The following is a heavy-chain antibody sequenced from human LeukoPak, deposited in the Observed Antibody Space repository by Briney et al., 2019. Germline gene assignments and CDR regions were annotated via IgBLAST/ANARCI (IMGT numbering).Heavy chain of an antibody. CDR3: ARGRGGDYVPSRFDY. V-gene: IGHV3-23*01. J-gene: IGHJ4*02. CDR1: GFAFSGFA. D-gene: IGHD4-17*01. Sequence: PGGSLRLSCSGSGFAFSGFAMGWVRQAPGKGLEWVSSISGSGDNTYYADSVDGRFTVSRDNTKNTLYLQTNSLRADDTALYYCARGRGGDYVPSRFDYWGQGTLVTVSS. CDR2: ISGSGDNT.